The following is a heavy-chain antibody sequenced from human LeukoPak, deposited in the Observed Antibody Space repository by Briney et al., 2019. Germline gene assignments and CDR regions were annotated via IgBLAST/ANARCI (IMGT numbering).Heavy chain of an antibody. CDR3: ARHPGGYYDFWSGNNWFDP. Sequence: GSLRLSCAASGFTFSSYAMSWVRQAPGKGLEWIGSIYYSGSTYYNPSLKSRVTISVDTSKNQFSLKLSSVTAADTAVYYCARHPGGYYDFWSGNNWFDPWGQGTLVTVSS. D-gene: IGHD3-3*01. CDR2: IYYSGST. J-gene: IGHJ5*02. CDR1: GFTFSSYA. V-gene: IGHV4-39*01.